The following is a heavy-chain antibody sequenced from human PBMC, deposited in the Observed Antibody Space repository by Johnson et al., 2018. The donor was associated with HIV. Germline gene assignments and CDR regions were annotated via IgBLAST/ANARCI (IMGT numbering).Heavy chain of an antibody. CDR2: IGTAGDT. V-gene: IGHV3-13*01. CDR3: AREDGDSSSWAGAFDI. D-gene: IGHD6-13*01. CDR1: RFTFDDYA. Sequence: VQLVESGGVVVQPGGSLRLSCETSRFTFDDYAMHWVRQPTGKGLEWVSGIGTAGDTYYADSVKGRFTISRDNSKNTLYLQMNSMRAEDTAVYYCAREDGDSSSWAGAFDIWGQGTMVTVSS. J-gene: IGHJ3*02.